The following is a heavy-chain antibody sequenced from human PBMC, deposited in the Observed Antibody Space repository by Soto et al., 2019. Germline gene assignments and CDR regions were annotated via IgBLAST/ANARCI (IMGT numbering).Heavy chain of an antibody. Sequence: SVKVSCKASGGTFSSYAISCVLQSPGQGLDWMGGIIPIFGTTNYAQKFQGRVTITADKSTSTAYMELSSLRSEDTAVYYCAAGGQWELLPLDPWGQGTLVTVSS. V-gene: IGHV1-69*06. J-gene: IGHJ5*02. CDR2: IIPIFGTT. CDR3: AAGGQWELLPLDP. D-gene: IGHD1-26*01. CDR1: GGTFSSYA.